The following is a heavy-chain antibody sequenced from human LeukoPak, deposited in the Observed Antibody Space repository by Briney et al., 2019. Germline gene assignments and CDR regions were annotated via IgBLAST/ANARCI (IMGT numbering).Heavy chain of an antibody. CDR2: ISGSGGST. CDR1: GFTFSTYA. J-gene: IGHJ4*02. CDR3: AKGMEWELLMNY. Sequence: GGSLRLSCAASGFTFSTYAMSWVRQAPGKGLEWVSAISGSGGSTYYADSVKGRFTISRDNSKNTLYLQMNSLRAEDTAVYYCAKGMEWELLMNYWGQGTLVTVSS. D-gene: IGHD1-26*01. V-gene: IGHV3-23*01.